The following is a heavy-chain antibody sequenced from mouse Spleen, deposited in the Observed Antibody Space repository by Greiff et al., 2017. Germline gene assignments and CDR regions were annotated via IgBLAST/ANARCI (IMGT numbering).Heavy chain of an antibody. J-gene: IGHJ3*01. V-gene: IGHV5-17*01. D-gene: IGHD4-1*01. CDR1: GFTFSDYG. CDR3: ASWDDWFAY. CDR2: ISSGSSTI. Sequence: EVMLVESGGGLVKPGGSLKLSCAASGFTFSDYGMHWVRQAPEKGLEWFAYISSGSSTIYYADTVKGRFTISRDNAKNTLFLQMTSLRSEDTAMYYCASWDDWFAYWGQGTLVTVSA.